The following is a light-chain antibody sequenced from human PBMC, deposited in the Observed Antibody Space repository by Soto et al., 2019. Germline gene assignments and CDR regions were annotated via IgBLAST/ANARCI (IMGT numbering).Light chain of an antibody. CDR2: DAS. CDR1: QSISSW. V-gene: IGKV1-5*01. Sequence: DIQMTQSPSTLSASVGDRLTTPCRASQSISSWLAWYQQKPGKAPKLLIYDASSLESGVPSRFSGSGSGTEFTLTISSLQPDDFATYYCQQYNSYSTFGQGTKVDIK. J-gene: IGKJ1*01. CDR3: QQYNSYST.